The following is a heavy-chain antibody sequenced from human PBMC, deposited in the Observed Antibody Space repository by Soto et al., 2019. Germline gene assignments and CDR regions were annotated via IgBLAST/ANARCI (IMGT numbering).Heavy chain of an antibody. CDR2: IGRTGIDT. CDR3: AKGGISTSGLDP. CDR1: GFPLCSEA. V-gene: IGHV3-23*01. Sequence: GGGLRISRGVSGFPLCSEAMNLGRPAPGKGLNWLSSIGRTGIDTYYADCAKGRFTISRDSSKNTLFLQMNSLRAEDTAIYYCAKGGISTSGLDPWGQGTLVTVSS. J-gene: IGHJ5*02. D-gene: IGHD1-1*01.